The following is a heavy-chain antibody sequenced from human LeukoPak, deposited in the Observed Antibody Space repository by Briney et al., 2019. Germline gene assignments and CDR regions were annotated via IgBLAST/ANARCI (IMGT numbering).Heavy chain of an antibody. CDR1: GFTFSSYG. CDR2: IRYDGSNK. Sequence: PGGSLRLSCAASGFTFSSYGMHWVRQAPGKGLEWVAFIRYDGSNKYYADSVKGRFTISRDNSKNTLYLQMNSLRAEDTAVYYCAKQIYDFWSDTNWFDPWGQGTLVTVSS. D-gene: IGHD3-3*01. V-gene: IGHV3-30*02. J-gene: IGHJ5*02. CDR3: AKQIYDFWSDTNWFDP.